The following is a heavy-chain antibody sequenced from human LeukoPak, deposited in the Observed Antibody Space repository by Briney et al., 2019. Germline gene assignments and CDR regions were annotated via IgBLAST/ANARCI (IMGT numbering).Heavy chain of an antibody. V-gene: IGHV1-3*01. CDR2: INAGNGNT. D-gene: IGHD6-13*01. CDR3: ARIRKYSSSWYQTFLGAFDI. Sequence: VASVKVSCKASGYTFTSYTMHWVRQAPGQRLEWMGWINAGNGNTKYSQKFQGRVTITRDTSASTAYMELSSLRSEDTAVYYCARIRKYSSSWYQTFLGAFDIWGQGTMVTVSS. J-gene: IGHJ3*02. CDR1: GYTFTSYT.